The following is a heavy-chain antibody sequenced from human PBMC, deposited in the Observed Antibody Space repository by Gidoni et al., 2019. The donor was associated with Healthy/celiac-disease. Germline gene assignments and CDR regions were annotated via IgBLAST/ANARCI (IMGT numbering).Heavy chain of an antibody. J-gene: IGHJ4*02. V-gene: IGHV3-23*01. Sequence: EVQLLESGGGLVQPGGSLRLSCAASGFPFSSHARSWVRQAHGKGLEWVSAIIGSGGSTYYSDSVQGRFTISRDNSKNTLYLQINSLRAEDTAVYYCAARGALGYCTNGVFWDFDYWGQGTLVTVSS. CDR2: IIGSGGST. CDR3: AARGALGYCTNGVFWDFDY. CDR1: GFPFSSHA. D-gene: IGHD2-8*01.